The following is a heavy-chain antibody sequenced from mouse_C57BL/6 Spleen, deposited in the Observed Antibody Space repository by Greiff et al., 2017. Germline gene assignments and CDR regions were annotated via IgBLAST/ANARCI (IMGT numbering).Heavy chain of an antibody. Sequence: VQLQQSGPGLVQPSQSLSITCTVSGFSLTSYGVHWVRQSPGKGLEWLGVIWRGGSTDYNAAFISRLSISKDNSKSQVFFKMNSLQADDTAIYYCARRGYDYDAWFAYWGQGTLVTVSA. D-gene: IGHD2-4*01. CDR1: GFSLTSYG. CDR3: ARRGYDYDAWFAY. CDR2: IWRGGST. V-gene: IGHV2-2*01. J-gene: IGHJ3*01.